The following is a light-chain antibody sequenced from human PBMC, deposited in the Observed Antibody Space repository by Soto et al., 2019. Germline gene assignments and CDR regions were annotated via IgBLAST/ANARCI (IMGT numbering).Light chain of an antibody. Sequence: QSALTQPASVSGSPGQSITISCIVTSSDVGAYNYVSWYQQHPGKAPKLMISEVSKRPSGVSNRFSGSKSGNTASLTISGLQYEDEAHYYCSSFTSSNTVVFGGGTKLTVL. V-gene: IGLV2-14*01. CDR1: SSDVGAYNY. CDR3: SSFTSSNTVV. CDR2: EVS. J-gene: IGLJ2*01.